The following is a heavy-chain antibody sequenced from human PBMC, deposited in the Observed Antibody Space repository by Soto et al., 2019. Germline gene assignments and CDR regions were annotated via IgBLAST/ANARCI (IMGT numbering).Heavy chain of an antibody. D-gene: IGHD3-10*01. CDR1: GFSLRDHA. V-gene: IGHV3-23*01. CDR3: GRTYTGG. Sequence: LQSGGGVVQPGESLRLSCAASGFSLRDHALSWVRQAAGGGLEWVSGISGSEDRTNYADFVRGRFIISKDRAKNTLYLDMSGLRGYDTAVYFCGRTYTGGWGQGTLVTVSS. J-gene: IGHJ4*02. CDR2: ISGSEDRT.